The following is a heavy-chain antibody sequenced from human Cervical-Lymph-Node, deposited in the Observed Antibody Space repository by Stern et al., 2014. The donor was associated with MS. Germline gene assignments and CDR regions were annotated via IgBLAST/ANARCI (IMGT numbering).Heavy chain of an antibody. CDR2: INPSGGST. CDR1: GYIFDSFY. V-gene: IGHV1-46*02. J-gene: IGHJ3*01. D-gene: IGHD6-13*01. CDR3: ARAGIAAAGRRGGAFDV. Sequence: VQLVESGSEVKKPGASVKVSCKASGYIFDSFYMHWVRQAPGQGLEWMGVINPSGGSTYFAQKFQGRVTMTRDTSTSTVYMDLISLRSEDTAVYYCARAGIAAAGRRGGAFDVWGQGTMVTVSS.